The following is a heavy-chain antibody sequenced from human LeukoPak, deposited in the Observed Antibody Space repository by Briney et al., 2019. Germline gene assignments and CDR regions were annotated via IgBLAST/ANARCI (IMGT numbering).Heavy chain of an antibody. CDR1: GYTFPNYP. CDR3: ATTVAGTGP. V-gene: IGHV7-4-1*02. D-gene: IGHD6-19*01. CDR2: INTNTGNP. Sequence: VASVKVSCKASGYTFPNYPMNWVRQAPGQGLEWMGWINTNTGNPTYAQGFTGRFVFSLDTSVSTTYLQISSLKAEDTAVHYCATTVAGTGPWGQGTLVTVSS. J-gene: IGHJ5*02.